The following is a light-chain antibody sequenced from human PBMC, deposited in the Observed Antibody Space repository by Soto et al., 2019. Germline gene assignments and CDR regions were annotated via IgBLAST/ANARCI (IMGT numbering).Light chain of an antibody. J-gene: IGKJ2*01. CDR3: QQYNIGYT. Sequence: IQMTQSPSTLSASVGDRVTITCRASQSINKWVAWYQQKSGRAPKLLMYDAATLQSGVPSRFSGTGSGTDFSLTISRLQPEDFATYYCQQYNIGYTFGQGTRLDIK. V-gene: IGKV1-5*01. CDR1: QSINKW. CDR2: DAA.